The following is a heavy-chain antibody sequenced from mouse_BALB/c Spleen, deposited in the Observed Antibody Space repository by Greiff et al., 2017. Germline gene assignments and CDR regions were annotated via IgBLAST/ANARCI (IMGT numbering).Heavy chain of an antibody. CDR1: GYTFTGYT. CDR3: ARDDYDQDYFDY. J-gene: IGHJ2*01. V-gene: IGHV1-4*01. D-gene: IGHD2-4*01. CDR2: INPSSGYT. Sequence: QVQLQQSGAELARPGASVKMSCKASGYTFTGYTMHWVKQRPGQGLEWIGYINPSSGYTNYNQKFKDKATLTADKSSSTAYMQLSSLTSEDSAVYYCARDDYDQDYFDYWGQGTTLTVSS.